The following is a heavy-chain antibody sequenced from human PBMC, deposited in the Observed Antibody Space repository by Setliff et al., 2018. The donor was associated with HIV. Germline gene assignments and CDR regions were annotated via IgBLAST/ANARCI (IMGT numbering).Heavy chain of an antibody. Sequence: PSETLSLTCSVSGGSISSDCCYWGWIRQPPGKGLEWIASIYYSGYTYSNPSLKSRVTISVDTSKNQCSLKLNSVTAADTAVYYCARRGTHGAFDIWGQGTMVTVSS. D-gene: IGHD1-1*01. V-gene: IGHV4-39*01. CDR2: IYYSGYT. CDR3: ARRGTHGAFDI. CDR1: GGSISSDCCY. J-gene: IGHJ3*02.